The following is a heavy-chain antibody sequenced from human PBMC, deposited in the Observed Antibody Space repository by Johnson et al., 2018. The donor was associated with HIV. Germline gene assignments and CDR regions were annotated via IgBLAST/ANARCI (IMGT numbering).Heavy chain of an antibody. CDR1: GFTFDDYA. V-gene: IGHV3-13*01. CDR2: IGTAGDT. D-gene: IGHD2-2*01. Sequence: VQVVESGGGLVQPGRSLRLSCAASGFTFDDYAMHWVRQAPGKGLEWVSGIGTAGDTYYPGSVKGRFTISRENAKNSLYHQMNSLRAEDTAVYYCAKDATSHWRAFDIWGQGTMVTVSS. J-gene: IGHJ3*02. CDR3: AKDATSHWRAFDI.